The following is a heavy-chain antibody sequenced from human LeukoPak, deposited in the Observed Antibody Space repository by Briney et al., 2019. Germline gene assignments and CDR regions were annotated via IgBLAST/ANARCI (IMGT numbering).Heavy chain of an antibody. J-gene: IGHJ3*02. CDR2: ISAYNGNT. D-gene: IGHD4/OR15-4a*01. V-gene: IGHV1-18*01. CDR1: GYTFTSYG. Sequence: ASVKVSCKASGYTFTSYGNSWGRQAPGPGLERKGWISAYNGNTNYAQKLQGRVTMTTDTSTSTAYMELRSLRSDDTAVYYCARDRGASFAFDIWGQGTMVTVSS. CDR3: ARDRGASFAFDI.